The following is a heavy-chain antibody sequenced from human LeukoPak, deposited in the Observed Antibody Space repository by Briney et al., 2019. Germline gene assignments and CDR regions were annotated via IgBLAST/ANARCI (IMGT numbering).Heavy chain of an antibody. V-gene: IGHV1-46*01. CDR1: GYTFTRYY. CDR2: INPSGGST. CDR3: ATGAPDY. Sequence: ASVKVSCKASGYTFTRYYMHWVRQAPGQGLEWMGIINPSGGSTSYAQKFQGRVTITADTSTDTAYMELSSLRSEDTAVYYCATGAPDYWGQGTLVTVSS. J-gene: IGHJ4*02.